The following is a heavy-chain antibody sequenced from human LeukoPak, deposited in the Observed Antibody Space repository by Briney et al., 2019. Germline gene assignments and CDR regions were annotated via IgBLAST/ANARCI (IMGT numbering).Heavy chain of an antibody. D-gene: IGHD2-2*01. CDR2: IKQDGSEK. J-gene: IGHJ4*02. Sequence: GGSLRLSCAASGFTFSSYWMSWVRQAPGKGLEWVANIKQDGSEKYYVDSVKGRFTISRDNAKNSLYLQMNSLRAEDTAVYYCARVPYQLPHYNFDYWGQGTLVTVSS. CDR1: GFTFSSYW. V-gene: IGHV3-7*01. CDR3: ARVPYQLPHYNFDY.